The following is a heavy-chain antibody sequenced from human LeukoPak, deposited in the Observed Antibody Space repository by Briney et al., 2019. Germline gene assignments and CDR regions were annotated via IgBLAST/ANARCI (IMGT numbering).Heavy chain of an antibody. Sequence: PGGSLRLSCAASGFTFSSYAMSWVRQAPGKGLEWVSAISGSGGSTYYADSVKGRFTISRDNAKNSLYLQMNSLRAEDTALYYCAKPLRPNYYGSGSYSPDAFDIWGQGTMVTVSS. J-gene: IGHJ3*02. D-gene: IGHD3-10*01. CDR2: ISGSGGST. V-gene: IGHV3-23*01. CDR1: GFTFSSYA. CDR3: AKPLRPNYYGSGSYSPDAFDI.